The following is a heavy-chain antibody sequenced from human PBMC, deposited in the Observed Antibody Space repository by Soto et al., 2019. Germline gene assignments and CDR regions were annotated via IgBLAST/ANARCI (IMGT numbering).Heavy chain of an antibody. D-gene: IGHD2-15*01. CDR2: MNPNSGNT. CDR3: APGLGYCSGGSCPN. CDR1: GYTFTSYD. J-gene: IGHJ4*02. V-gene: IGHV1-8*01. Sequence: AASVKVSCKASGYTFTSYDINWVRRATGQGLEWMGWMNPNSGNTGYAQKFQGRVTMTRNTSISTAYMELSSLRSEDTAVYYCAPGLGYCSGGSCPNWGQGTLVTVSS.